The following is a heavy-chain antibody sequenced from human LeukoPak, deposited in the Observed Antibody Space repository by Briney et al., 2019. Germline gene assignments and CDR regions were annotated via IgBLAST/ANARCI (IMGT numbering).Heavy chain of an antibody. CDR1: GFTFSSYG. V-gene: IGHV3-30*18. J-gene: IGHJ3*02. CDR3: AKDLSAANRAFDI. CDR2: ISYDGSNK. Sequence: GGSLRLSCAASGFTFSSYGMNWVRQAPGKGLEWVAVISYDGSNKYYADSVKGRFTISRDNSKNTLYLQMNSLRAEDTAVYYCAKDLSAANRAFDIWGQGTMVTVSS.